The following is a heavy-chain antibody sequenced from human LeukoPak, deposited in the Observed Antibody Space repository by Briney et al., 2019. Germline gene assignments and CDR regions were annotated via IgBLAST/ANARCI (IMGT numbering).Heavy chain of an antibody. J-gene: IGHJ5*02. Sequence: GESLKISCKGSGYTFADYWIAWVRQMPGQGLEWMGIIYPGDSDTRYSPSFQGQVTISADKSTTTAYLQWSSLKASDTAMYFCARLADTTSWGQGTLVTVSS. CDR2: IYPGDSDT. CDR1: GYTFADYW. D-gene: IGHD1-26*01. CDR3: ARLADTTS. V-gene: IGHV5-51*01.